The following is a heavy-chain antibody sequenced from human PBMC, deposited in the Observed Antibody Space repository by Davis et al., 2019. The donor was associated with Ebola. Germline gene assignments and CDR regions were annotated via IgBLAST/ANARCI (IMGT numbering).Heavy chain of an antibody. V-gene: IGHV1-46*01. CDR1: GYTFTGYY. Sequence: ASVKVSCKASGYTFTGYYIHWVRQAPGQGLEWMGIIYPSGGSTSYAQKFQGRVTMTRDTSTSTAYMELRSLRSDDTAVYYCARDGFVGATVIDYWGQGTLVTVSS. J-gene: IGHJ4*02. CDR2: IYPSGGST. D-gene: IGHD1-26*01. CDR3: ARDGFVGATVIDY.